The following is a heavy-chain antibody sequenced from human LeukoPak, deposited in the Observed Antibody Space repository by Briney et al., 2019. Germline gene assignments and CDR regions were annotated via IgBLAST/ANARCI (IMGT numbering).Heavy chain of an antibody. CDR1: GYTFTSYD. V-gene: IGHV1-8*01. J-gene: IGHJ5*02. Sequence: GASVKVSCKASGYTFTSYDINWVRQATGQGLEWMGWMNPNSGNTGYAQKFQGRVTMTRNTSISTAYMELSSLRSEDTAVYYCARALPTYYDFWSGYYGFANWFDPWGRGTLVTVSS. CDR3: ARALPTYYDFWSGYYGFANWFDP. CDR2: MNPNSGNT. D-gene: IGHD3-3*01.